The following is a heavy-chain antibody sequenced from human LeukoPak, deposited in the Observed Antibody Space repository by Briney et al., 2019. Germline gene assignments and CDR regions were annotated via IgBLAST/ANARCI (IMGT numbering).Heavy chain of an antibody. CDR2: IKQDGSEK. Sequence: GGSLRLSCAASGFTFSSYWMSWVRQAPGKGLEWVAQIKQDGSEKTYVDSVKGRFTVSRDKAETSLFLQMDRLRVEDTAFYYCVVTTRSKAFDYWGQRALVTVSS. CDR1: GFTFSSYW. CDR3: VVTTRSKAFDY. V-gene: IGHV3-7*01. D-gene: IGHD1-1*01. J-gene: IGHJ4*02.